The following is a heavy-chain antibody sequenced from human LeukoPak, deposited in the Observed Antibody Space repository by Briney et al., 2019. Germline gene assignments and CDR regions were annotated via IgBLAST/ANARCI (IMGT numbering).Heavy chain of an antibody. CDR2: VSQRGAT. J-gene: IGHJ3*01. CDR1: GASINGFS. CDR3: ARERSGSYYTFDV. V-gene: IGHV4-59*13. Sequence: SDTLSLTCSVSGASINGFSWSWIRQTPEKGLEWIGYVSQRGATTSNPSLKTRVSISADTSKSQFSLKMTSVTAADTAIYYCARERSGSYYTFDVWGPGTMVSVS. D-gene: IGHD1-26*01.